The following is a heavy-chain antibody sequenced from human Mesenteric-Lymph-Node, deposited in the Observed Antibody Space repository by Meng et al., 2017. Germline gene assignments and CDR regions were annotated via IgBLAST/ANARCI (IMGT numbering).Heavy chain of an antibody. J-gene: IGHJ4*02. CDR1: GFTLSSYA. V-gene: IGHV3-23*01. CDR2: ISSSGGST. Sequence: EVQLLESGGGLVQPGVSLRLSCAASGFTLSSYALSWVRQDPGKGLEWVSTISSSGGSTYYADSVKGRFTISRDNSKNTLYLQMNSLRAEDTDVYYCAKPPADGYNYVDYWGQGTLVTVSS. CDR3: AKPPADGYNYVDY. D-gene: IGHD5-24*01.